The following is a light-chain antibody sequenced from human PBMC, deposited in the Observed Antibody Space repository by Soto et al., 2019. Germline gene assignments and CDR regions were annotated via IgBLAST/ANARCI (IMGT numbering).Light chain of an antibody. CDR2: KAS. CDR1: QTISSW. V-gene: IGKV1-5*03. J-gene: IGKJ1*01. CDR3: QHYNSYSEA. Sequence: DIPMTQSPSTLSGSVGARVTITCRASQTISSWLAWYQQKPGKAPKLLIYKASTLKSGVPSRFSGSGSGTEFTLTISSLQPDDFATDYCQHYNSYSEAFGQGTKVELK.